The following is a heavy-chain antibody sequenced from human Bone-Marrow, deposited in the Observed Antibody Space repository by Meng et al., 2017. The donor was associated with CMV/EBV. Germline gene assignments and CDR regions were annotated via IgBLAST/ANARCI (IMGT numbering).Heavy chain of an antibody. CDR2: KNPNSGNT. CDR1: GYTFTSYD. V-gene: IGHV1-8*01. CDR3: ARMDWFGARYYYYGMEV. Sequence: ASVKVSCNASGYTFTSYDINWVRQATGQGLEWMGWKNPNSGNTGYAQKFQGRVTMTRNTSISNAYMELSSLRSEDTAVYYCARMDWFGARYYYYGMEVWGQGTTVTVSS. J-gene: IGHJ6*02. D-gene: IGHD3-10*01.